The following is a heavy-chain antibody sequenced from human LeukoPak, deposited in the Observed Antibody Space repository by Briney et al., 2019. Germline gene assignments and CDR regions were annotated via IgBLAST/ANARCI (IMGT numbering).Heavy chain of an antibody. J-gene: IGHJ6*02. Sequence: SVKVSCKASGGTFSSYAISWVRQAPGQGLEWMGGIIPIFGTANYAQKFQGRVMITADESTSTAYMELSSLRSEDTAVYYCARGGGRNPKLIYCSGGSCYGYYYYGMDVWGQGTTVTVSS. V-gene: IGHV1-69*13. CDR2: IIPIFGTA. CDR3: ARGGGRNPKLIYCSGGSCYGYYYYGMDV. CDR1: GGTFSSYA. D-gene: IGHD2-15*01.